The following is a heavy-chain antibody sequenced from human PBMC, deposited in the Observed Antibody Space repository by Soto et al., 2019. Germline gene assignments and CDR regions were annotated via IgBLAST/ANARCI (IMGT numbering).Heavy chain of an antibody. Sequence: SLRLSCAASGFTFSSYAMNWVRQGPGKGLEWVSVISGSGGSTYYADSVKGRFTISRDNSKNTLYLQMNSLRAEDTAVYYCASRSSGWYFDYWGQGTLVTVSS. J-gene: IGHJ4*02. CDR3: ASRSSGWYFDY. D-gene: IGHD6-19*01. V-gene: IGHV3-23*01. CDR1: GFTFSSYA. CDR2: ISGSGGST.